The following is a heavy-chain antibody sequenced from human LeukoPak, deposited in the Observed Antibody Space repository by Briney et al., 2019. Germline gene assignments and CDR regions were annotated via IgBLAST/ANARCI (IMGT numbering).Heavy chain of an antibody. D-gene: IGHD3-22*01. CDR3: ARVYDSSGYYAS. J-gene: IGHJ4*02. V-gene: IGHV3-53*01. Sequence: PGGSLRLSCAASGFTVSSNYMSWVRQAPGKGLEWVSVIYSGGSTYYADSVKGRFTISRDNSKNTLYLQMNSLRAEDTAVCYCARVYDSSGYYASWGQGTLVTVSS. CDR2: IYSGGST. CDR1: GFTVSSNY.